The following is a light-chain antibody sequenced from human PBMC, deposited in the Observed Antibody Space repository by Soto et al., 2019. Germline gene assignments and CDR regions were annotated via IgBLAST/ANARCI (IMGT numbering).Light chain of an antibody. J-gene: IGLJ7*01. CDR2: YDT. Sequence: SYELTQPPSVSVAPGKTARITCGGNNIGSKSVHWYQQKPGQAPVVVIYYDTDRPSGIPERFSGSNSDNTATLTISRVEAGDEADYYCQVWDSSSDPYAVFGGGTQLTVL. V-gene: IGLV3-21*04. CDR3: QVWDSSSDPYAV. CDR1: NIGSKS.